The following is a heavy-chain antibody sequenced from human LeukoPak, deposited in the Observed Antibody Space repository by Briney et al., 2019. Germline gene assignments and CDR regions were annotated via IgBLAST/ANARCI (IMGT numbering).Heavy chain of an antibody. V-gene: IGHV3-21*01. CDR2: ISSSSSYI. D-gene: IGHD6-19*01. J-gene: IGHJ4*02. Sequence: GGSLRLSCAASGFTFSSYSMNWVRQAPGKGLEWVSSISSSSSYIYYADSVKGRFTISRDNAKNSLYLQMNSLRAEDTAVYYCASGYSSGWYVHYWGQGTLVTVSS. CDR1: GFTFSSYS. CDR3: ASGYSSGWYVHY.